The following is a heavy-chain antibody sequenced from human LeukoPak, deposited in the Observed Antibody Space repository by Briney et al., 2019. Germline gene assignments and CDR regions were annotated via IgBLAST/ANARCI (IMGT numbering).Heavy chain of an antibody. Sequence: PSETLSLTCTVSGGSISSGGYYWSWIRQHPGKGLEWIGYIYYSGSTYYNPSLKSRVTISVDTSKNQFSLKLSSVTAADTAVYYCARDQRVGAIDCWGQGTLVTVSS. CDR2: IYYSGST. J-gene: IGHJ4*02. D-gene: IGHD1-26*01. V-gene: IGHV4-31*03. CDR1: GGSISSGGYY. CDR3: ARDQRVGAIDC.